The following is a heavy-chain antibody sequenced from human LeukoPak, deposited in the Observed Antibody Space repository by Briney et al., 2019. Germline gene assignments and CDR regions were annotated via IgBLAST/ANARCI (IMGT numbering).Heavy chain of an antibody. CDR1: GGSISSYY. J-gene: IGHJ4*02. V-gene: IGHV4-4*07. CDR3: AREDSGGSCYPD. Sequence: SVTLSLTCTVSGGSISSYYWSWIRQPAGKGLEWIGRIYTSGSTNYNPSLKSRVTMSVDTSKNQFSLKLSSVTAADTAVYSCAREDSGGSCYPDWGQGTLVTVSS. CDR2: IYTSGST. D-gene: IGHD2-15*01.